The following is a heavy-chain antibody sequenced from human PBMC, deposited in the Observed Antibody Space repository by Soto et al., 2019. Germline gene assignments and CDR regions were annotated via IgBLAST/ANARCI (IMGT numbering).Heavy chain of an antibody. CDR2: FDPEDGEL. V-gene: IGHV1-24*01. D-gene: IGHD1-1*01. CDR1: GHTLTELS. Sequence: QVQLVQSGAEVKKPGASVKVSCKVSGHTLTELSVHWVRQAPGKGLEWMGGFDPEDGELVHAQKFQGRVTMTEDTSADSAFMEVSSLTSEDTAVYYRVAGGTRWLQSPFDYWGQGTLVTVSS. J-gene: IGHJ4*02. CDR3: VAGGTRWLQSPFDY.